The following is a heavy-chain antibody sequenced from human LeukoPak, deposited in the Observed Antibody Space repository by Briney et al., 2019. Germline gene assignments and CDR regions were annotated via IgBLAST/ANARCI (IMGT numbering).Heavy chain of an antibody. Sequence: QPGGSLRLSCAASGFTFSSYAMHWVRQAPGKGLEWLAVIWYDGSNKNYADSVKGRFTISRDNSKNTLYLQMNSLRAEDTAVYLCARESVAAPFLDYWGQGTLVTVSS. CDR3: ARESVAAPFLDY. CDR1: GFTFSSYA. V-gene: IGHV3-33*08. CDR2: IWYDGSNK. J-gene: IGHJ4*02. D-gene: IGHD6-6*01.